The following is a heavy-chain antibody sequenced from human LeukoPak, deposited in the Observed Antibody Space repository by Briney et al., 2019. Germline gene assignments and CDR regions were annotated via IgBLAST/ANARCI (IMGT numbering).Heavy chain of an antibody. CDR3: ARDSGRFDVFDI. D-gene: IGHD3-10*01. V-gene: IGHV3-53*01. J-gene: IGHJ3*02. CDR1: GFTFRLYA. CDR2: IYSDGRT. Sequence: PGRSLRLSCAASGFTFRLYAMHWVRQAPGKGLEWVSVIYSDGRTYYADSVKGRFTISRDNSTNTLYLQMNSLRAEDTAVYYCARDSGRFDVFDIWGQGTMVTVSS.